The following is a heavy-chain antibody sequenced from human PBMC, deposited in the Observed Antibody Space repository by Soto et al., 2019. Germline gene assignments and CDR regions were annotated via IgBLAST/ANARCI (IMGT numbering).Heavy chain of an antibody. J-gene: IGHJ4*02. CDR3: ASGGTVAANFDY. CDR2: FTPTGGYT. V-gene: IGHV1-46*01. CDR1: GYPFTSYY. Sequence: QVHLVQSGAEVKKPGASVKVSCKASGYPFTSYYMHWVRQAPGQGLEWMGMFTPTGGYTNYAQKVQGRVTMTSDTSTSTVYMEMSSLRSEDTAGYYCASGGTVAANFDYWGQGTLVTVSS. D-gene: IGHD6-19*01.